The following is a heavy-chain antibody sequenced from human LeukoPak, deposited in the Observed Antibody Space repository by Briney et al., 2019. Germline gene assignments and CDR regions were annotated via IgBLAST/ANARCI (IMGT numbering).Heavy chain of an antibody. V-gene: IGHV3-7*01. D-gene: IGHD2-21*02. CDR1: GFTFSSYW. CDR3: ASTYVVVTAVHDAFHI. CDR2: IKKDGSEK. J-gene: IGHJ3*02. Sequence: GGSLRLSCAASGFTFSSYWMSWVRQAPGKGLEWVANIKKDGSEKYYVDSVKGRFTISRDNAKNSLYLQMNSLRAEDTAVYYCASTYVVVTAVHDAFHIWGQGTMVTVSS.